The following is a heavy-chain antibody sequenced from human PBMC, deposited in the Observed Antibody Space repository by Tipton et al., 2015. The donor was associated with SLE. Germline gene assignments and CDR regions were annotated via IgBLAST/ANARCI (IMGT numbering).Heavy chain of an antibody. V-gene: IGHV3-69-1*01. CDR3: ARVRVLDYEGFEYYCQGMDV. CDR1: GFTFSDYY. D-gene: IGHD4-17*01. CDR2: ASGRHAI. J-gene: IGHJ6*02. Sequence: SLRLSCAASGFTFSDYYMGWVRHAQGKGLEWVSFASGRHAIYYADSVEGRFTISRDNVKNSLDLQMNSLRAEDTAVYYCARVRVLDYEGFEYYCQGMDVWGQGTTVTVSS.